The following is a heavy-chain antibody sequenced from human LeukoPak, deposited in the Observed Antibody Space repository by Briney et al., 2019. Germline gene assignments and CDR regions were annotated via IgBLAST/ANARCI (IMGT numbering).Heavy chain of an antibody. J-gene: IGHJ6*03. D-gene: IGHD3-10*01. CDR2: IYYSGST. CDR3: ARVVGYYGSVSHFSYYYYMDV. V-gene: IGHV4-59*01. CDR1: GGSFSGYY. Sequence: SETLSLTCAVYGGSFSGYYWSWIRQPPGKGLEWIGYIYYSGSTNYNPSLKSRVTISVDTSKNQFSLKLSSVTAADTAVYYCARVVGYYGSVSHFSYYYYMDVWGKGTTVTVSS.